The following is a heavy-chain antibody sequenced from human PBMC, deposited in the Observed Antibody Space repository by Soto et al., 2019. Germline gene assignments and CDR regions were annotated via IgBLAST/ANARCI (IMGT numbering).Heavy chain of an antibody. J-gene: IGHJ4*02. Sequence: QLQLQESGPGLVKPSETLSLTCTVSGASISSSNFYWGWIRQPPGKGLEWIGGFYYGGNTYYNPSLKSRVTISVDPSKNQFSLNLSSVTAADTAVYYCAKHIPWGPLDYWGQGTLFTVSS. V-gene: IGHV4-39*01. CDR2: FYYGGNT. CDR3: AKHIPWGPLDY. D-gene: IGHD2-21*01. CDR1: GASISSSNFY.